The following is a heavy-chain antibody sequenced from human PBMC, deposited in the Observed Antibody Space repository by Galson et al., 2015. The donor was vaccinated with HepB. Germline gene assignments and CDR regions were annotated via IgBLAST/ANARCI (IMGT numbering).Heavy chain of an antibody. V-gene: IGHV3-73*01. D-gene: IGHD6-13*01. CDR1: GFMFSGSA. CDR3: TRLNIAPSDSFEI. Sequence: SLRLSCAASGFMFSGSALHWVRQASGKGLEWVGRIRSKANGYETAYAASVKGRFTISRDDSKNTAYLQMNSLKTEDTAVYFCTRLNIAPSDSFEIWGQGTMVTVSS. J-gene: IGHJ3*02. CDR2: IRSKANGYET.